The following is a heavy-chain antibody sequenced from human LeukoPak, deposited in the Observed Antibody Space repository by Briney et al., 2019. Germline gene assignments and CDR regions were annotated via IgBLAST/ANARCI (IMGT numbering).Heavy chain of an antibody. CDR1: GFTFSSYA. V-gene: IGHV3-23*01. J-gene: IGHJ4*02. CDR3: ARDRGSSGWYDFDY. D-gene: IGHD6-19*01. CDR2: ISGSGGST. Sequence: GGSLRLSCAASGFTFSSYAMSWVRQAPGKGLEWVSAISGSGGSTYYADSVKGRFTISRDNSKNTLYLQMNSLGAEDTAVYYCARDRGSSGWYDFDYWGQGTLVTVSS.